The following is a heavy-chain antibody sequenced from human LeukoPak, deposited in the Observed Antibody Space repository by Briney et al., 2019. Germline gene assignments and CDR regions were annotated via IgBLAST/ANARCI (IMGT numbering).Heavy chain of an antibody. D-gene: IGHD3-9*01. CDR3: ARVRDLTGYYNLDY. J-gene: IGHJ4*02. V-gene: IGHV3-21*01. Sequence: GGSLRLSCAASGFTFSSYSMNWVRQAPGKGLEWVSSISSSSSYIYYADSVKGRFTISRDNAKNSLYLQMNSLRAEDTAVYYCARVRDLTGYYNLDYWGQGTLVTVSS. CDR1: GFTFSSYS. CDR2: ISSSSSYI.